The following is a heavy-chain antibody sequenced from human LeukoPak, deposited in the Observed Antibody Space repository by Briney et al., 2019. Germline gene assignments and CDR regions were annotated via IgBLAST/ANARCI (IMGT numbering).Heavy chain of an antibody. J-gene: IGHJ4*02. CDR2: ITDSGDGT. D-gene: IGHD6-13*01. V-gene: IGHV3-23*01. Sequence: GGSLRLSCATSGFTFSDNAMTWVRRAPGKGLEWVSSITDSGDGTYYADSVKGRFTISRDNSKNTLYLQMNSLRAEDAAIYYCAKGKISATGGLDYWGQGTLVTVSS. CDR1: GFTFSDNA. CDR3: AKGKISATGGLDY.